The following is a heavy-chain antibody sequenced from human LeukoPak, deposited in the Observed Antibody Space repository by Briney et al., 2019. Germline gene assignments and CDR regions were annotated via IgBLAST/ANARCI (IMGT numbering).Heavy chain of an antibody. Sequence: PSETLSLTCTVSGGSISSSSYYWGWIRQPPGKGLEWIGSIYYSGSTFYSPSLKSRVTISVDTSKNQFSLKLSSVTAADTAVYYCARSSEGRYYYDSSGFSYYYYYMDVWGKGTTVTISS. CDR3: ARSSEGRYYYDSSGFSYYYYYMDV. D-gene: IGHD3-22*01. V-gene: IGHV4-39*07. J-gene: IGHJ6*03. CDR2: IYYSGST. CDR1: GGSISSSSYY.